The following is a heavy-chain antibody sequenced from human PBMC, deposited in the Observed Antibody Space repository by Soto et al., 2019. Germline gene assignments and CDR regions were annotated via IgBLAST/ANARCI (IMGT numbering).Heavy chain of an antibody. CDR1: GYTFTGYY. CDR3: ASSYYDFWSGYHPDYYYYGMDV. CDR2: INPNSGGT. Sequence: ASVKVSCKASGYTFTGYYMHWVRQAPGQGLEWMGWINPNSGGTNYAQKFQGRVTITADESTSTAYMELSSLRSEDTAVYYCASSYYDFWSGYHPDYYYYGMDVWGQGTTVTVSS. V-gene: IGHV1-2*02. D-gene: IGHD3-3*01. J-gene: IGHJ6*02.